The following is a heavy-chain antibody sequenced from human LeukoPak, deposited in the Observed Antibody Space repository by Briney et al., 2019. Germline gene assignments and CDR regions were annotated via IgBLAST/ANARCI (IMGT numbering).Heavy chain of an antibody. CDR1: GFTFSSYW. Sequence: GGSLRLSCAASGFTFSSYWMSWVRQAPGKGLEWVANIKQDGSEKYYVDSVKGRFTISRDNAKNSLYLQMNSLRAEDTAVYYCALLAVAGKNYFDYWGRGTLVTVSS. D-gene: IGHD6-19*01. CDR3: ALLAVAGKNYFDY. CDR2: IKQDGSEK. V-gene: IGHV3-7*01. J-gene: IGHJ4*02.